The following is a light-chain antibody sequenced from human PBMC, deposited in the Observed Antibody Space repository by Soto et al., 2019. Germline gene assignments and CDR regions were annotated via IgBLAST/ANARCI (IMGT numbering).Light chain of an antibody. CDR1: SSDVGGYNY. CDR3: SSYTSTNTRL. J-gene: IGLJ1*01. V-gene: IGLV2-14*01. Sequence: QSALTQPASVSGSLGQSITISCTGTSSDVGGYNYVSWYQQHPGKAPKLMIYEVSNRPSGISNRFSGSKSGNTASLTISWLQAEDDADYYCSSYTSTNTRLFGTGTKVTVL. CDR2: EVS.